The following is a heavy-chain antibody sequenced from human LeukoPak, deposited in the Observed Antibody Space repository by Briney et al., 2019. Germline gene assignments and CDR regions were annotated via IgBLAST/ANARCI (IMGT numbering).Heavy chain of an antibody. CDR2: IYQSGST. V-gene: IGHV4-30-2*01. Sequence: PQTMSLTCALSAGSISSGGYSWNWIRQQPGKGLEWIGYIYQSGSTYYNPSFKTRVTISVDRSKNQFSLKLGSVTAAYTAVYYCARAPVTMIVVVTQFDIWGQGTMVTVSS. J-gene: IGHJ3*02. CDR3: ARAPVTMIVVVTQFDI. D-gene: IGHD3-22*01. CDR1: AGSISSGGYS.